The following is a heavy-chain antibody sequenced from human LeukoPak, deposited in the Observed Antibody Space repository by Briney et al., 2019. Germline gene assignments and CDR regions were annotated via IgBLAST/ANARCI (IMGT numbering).Heavy chain of an antibody. CDR2: ISRNSRTT. V-gene: IGHV3-48*04. Sequence: GGSLRLSCAVSGPDFSSRNFHWVRQAPGEGLEGVSLISRNSRTTFYADSVKGRFTISRDDAKNLVYLQMNSLGAEDTAVYYCARDGEVYHSTDDYEAMLDPWGQGTLVTVSS. J-gene: IGHJ5*02. CDR1: GPDFSSRN. CDR3: ARDGEVYHSTDDYEAMLDP. D-gene: IGHD3-16*01.